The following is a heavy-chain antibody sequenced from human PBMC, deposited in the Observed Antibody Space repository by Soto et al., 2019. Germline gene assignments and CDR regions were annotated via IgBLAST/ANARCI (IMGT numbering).Heavy chain of an antibody. CDR3: ARESGGYDSSTRYGLDV. CDR2: IYYSGST. J-gene: IGHJ6*02. D-gene: IGHD6-25*01. CDR1: GGSISSVGHY. Sequence: LSLTCSVSGGSISSVGHYWTWIRQQPGKGLEWIGYIYYSGSTDYNPSLKGRVTISVDRSKNQFSLNLSSVTAADTAIYYCARESGGYDSSTRYGLDVWGQGTTVTVSS. V-gene: IGHV4-31*03.